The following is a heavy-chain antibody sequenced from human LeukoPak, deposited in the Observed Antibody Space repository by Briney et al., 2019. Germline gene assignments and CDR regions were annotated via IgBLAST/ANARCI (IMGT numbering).Heavy chain of an antibody. D-gene: IGHD3-22*01. CDR3: ASGGYDYYDSSGYPCY. V-gene: IGHV4-34*01. Sequence: SETLSLTCAVYGGSFSGYYWSWIRQPPGKGLEWIGEINHSGSTNYNPSLKSRVTISVDTSKNQFSLKLSSVTAADTAVYYCASGGYDYYDSSGYPCYWGQGTLVTVSS. CDR1: GGSFSGYY. J-gene: IGHJ4*02. CDR2: INHSGST.